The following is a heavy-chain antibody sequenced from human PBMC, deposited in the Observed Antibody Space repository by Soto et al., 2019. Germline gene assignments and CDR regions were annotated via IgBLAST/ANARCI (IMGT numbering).Heavy chain of an antibody. J-gene: IGHJ6*02. CDR3: AREGPAPYYYYGMDV. CDR1: GYSFTTYG. Sequence: QVQLVQSGGEVKKPGASVKVSCKTSGYSFTTYGISWVRQAPGKGLEWMGWISAYNGNTNYAQKLQGRVTMTTDTSTSTAYMALRSLRSDDTAVYYGAREGPAPYYYYGMDVWGQGSTVTVSS. V-gene: IGHV1-18*01. CDR2: ISAYNGNT.